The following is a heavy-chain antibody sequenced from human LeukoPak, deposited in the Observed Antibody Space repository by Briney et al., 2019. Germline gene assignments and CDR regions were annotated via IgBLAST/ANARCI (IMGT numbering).Heavy chain of an antibody. D-gene: IGHD4-17*01. V-gene: IGHV3-33*06. J-gene: IGHJ4*01. CDR3: AKDADDYGDSYFDY. CDR1: GFSFNNYG. Sequence: GGSLRLSCAASGFSFNNYGMHWVRQAPGEGLEGVAAIWFDGTHEFYVDSVKGRFTISRDNSKNTLYLQMNTLRAEDTAVYYCAKDADDYGDSYFDYWGHGTLVTVSS. CDR2: IWFDGTHE.